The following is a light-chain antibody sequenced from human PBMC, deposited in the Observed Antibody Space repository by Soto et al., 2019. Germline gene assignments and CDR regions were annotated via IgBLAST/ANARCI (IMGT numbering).Light chain of an antibody. CDR2: DAS. CDR3: QQYYSWPLT. Sequence: EIGMTQSPSTLSASPGERATLSCRASQSISSNLAWYQQKPGQTPRLLIYDASSWPTGIPARFSGSGSGTDFTLTISCLQSEDFAAYYCQQYYSWPLTFGGGTNVEIK. CDR1: QSISSN. V-gene: IGKV3-15*01. J-gene: IGKJ4*01.